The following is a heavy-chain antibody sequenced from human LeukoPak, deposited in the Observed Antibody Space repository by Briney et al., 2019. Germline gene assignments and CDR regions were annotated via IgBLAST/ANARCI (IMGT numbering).Heavy chain of an antibody. CDR1: GFTFSSYA. CDR3: AKTVSGSYSYQGGDY. D-gene: IGHD3-16*02. Sequence: GGSLGLSCAASGFTFSSYAMSWVRQAPGKGLEWVSAISGSGENTNYADSVKGRFTMSRDDSRNMLYLQMNSLRDEDTAKYYCAKTVSGSYSYQGGDYWGQGTLVTVSS. V-gene: IGHV3-23*01. J-gene: IGHJ4*02. CDR2: ISGSGENT.